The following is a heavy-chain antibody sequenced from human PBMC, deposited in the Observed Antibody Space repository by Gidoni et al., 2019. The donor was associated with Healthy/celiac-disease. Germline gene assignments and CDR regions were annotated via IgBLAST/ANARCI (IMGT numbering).Heavy chain of an antibody. CDR1: GGSISSSSYY. Sequence: QLQLQESGPGLVKPSETLSLTCTVSGGSISSSSYYWGWIRQPPGKGLDGMGSIYYSGSTYYNPSLKSRVTISVDTSKNQFSLNLSSVTAADTAVYYCARRRGNYDRKGAFDIWGQGTMVTVSS. CDR2: IYYSGST. J-gene: IGHJ3*02. D-gene: IGHD3-22*01. V-gene: IGHV4-39*01. CDR3: ARRRGNYDRKGAFDI.